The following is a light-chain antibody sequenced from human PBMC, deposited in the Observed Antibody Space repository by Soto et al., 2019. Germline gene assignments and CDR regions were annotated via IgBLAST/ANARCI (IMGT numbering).Light chain of an antibody. CDR3: QSYDSSLSGSGV. CDR1: SSNIGAGYD. Sequence: HSVLTQPPSVSGAPGQRVTISCSGSSSNIGAGYDVHWYQQLPGTAPKLLISANNIRPSGVPDRFSGSKSGTSASLAITGLQAEDEADYYCQSYDSSLSGSGVFGGGTQLTVL. V-gene: IGLV1-40*01. J-gene: IGLJ3*02. CDR2: ANN.